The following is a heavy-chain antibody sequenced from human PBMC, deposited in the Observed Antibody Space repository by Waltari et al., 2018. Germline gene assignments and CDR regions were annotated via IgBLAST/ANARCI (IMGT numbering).Heavy chain of an antibody. CDR2: VHQSGKT. D-gene: IGHD2-2*01. J-gene: IGHJ4*02. CDR1: GDSVSGNYW. Sequence: QVQLQESGQGLVKPSGTLSLTCAVSGDSVSGNYWWSWVRQSPEKGLEWIGQVHQSGKTHYNPSIQSRVTISVDSPKNHFSLTLKSVTAADTAVYYCAGDRAIGLFFDYWGRGTLVTVSS. CDR3: AGDRAIGLFFDY. V-gene: IGHV4-4*02.